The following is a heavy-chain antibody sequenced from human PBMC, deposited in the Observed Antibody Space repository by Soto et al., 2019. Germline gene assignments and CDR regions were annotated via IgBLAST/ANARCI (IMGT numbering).Heavy chain of an antibody. D-gene: IGHD3-10*01. Sequence: SETLSLTCTVSGGSISRGDYYWSWIRQPPGKGREWIGYIYYSGSTYYNPSLKSRVTLSVDTSKNQFSLKLSSVTAAATAVYYCASDPRGFGELWGMDVWGQGTTVTVSS. V-gene: IGHV4-30-4*01. J-gene: IGHJ6*02. CDR2: IYYSGST. CDR1: GGSISRGDYY. CDR3: ASDPRGFGELWGMDV.